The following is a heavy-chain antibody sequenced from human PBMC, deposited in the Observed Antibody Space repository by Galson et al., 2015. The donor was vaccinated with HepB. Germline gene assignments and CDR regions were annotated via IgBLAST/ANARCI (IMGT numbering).Heavy chain of an antibody. CDR3: ATDRWGSNFFDY. CDR1: GYTLTELS. CDR2: FDPEDGET. D-gene: IGHD3-16*01. J-gene: IGHJ4*02. V-gene: IGHV1-24*01. Sequence: SVKVSCKVSGYTLTELSMHWVRQAPGKGLEWMGGFDPEDGETIYAQKFQGRVTMTEDTSTDTAYMELSSLRSEDTAVYYCATDRWGSNFFDYWGQGTLVTVSS.